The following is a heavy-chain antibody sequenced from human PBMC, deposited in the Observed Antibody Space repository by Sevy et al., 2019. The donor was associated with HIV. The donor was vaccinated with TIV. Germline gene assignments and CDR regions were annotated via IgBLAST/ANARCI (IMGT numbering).Heavy chain of an antibody. Sequence: GGSLRLSCAASGFRFRDYRMNWVRQAPGKGLEWVSYITSSSNTINYADSVKGGFIISRDNGRNSLYLQINSRRHEDTAVDYCARDRGRGEVALDLWGQGTLVTVSS. D-gene: IGHD3-10*01. CDR3: ARDRGRGEVALDL. J-gene: IGHJ5*02. CDR1: GFRFRDYR. V-gene: IGHV3-48*02. CDR2: ITSSSNTI.